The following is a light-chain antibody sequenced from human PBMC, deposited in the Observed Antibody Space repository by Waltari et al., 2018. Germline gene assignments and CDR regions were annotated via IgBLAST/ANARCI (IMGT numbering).Light chain of an antibody. CDR2: EDN. Sequence: NFMLTQPHSVSESPGKTVTISCTGSSGSIASKYVQWYQQRPGSAPTTVIYEDNQRPSGVPDRFSGSIDSSSNSASLTISGLKTEDEADYYCQSYDSSNQKVFGGGTKLTVL. CDR3: QSYDSSNQKV. V-gene: IGLV6-57*02. CDR1: SGSIASKY. J-gene: IGLJ3*02.